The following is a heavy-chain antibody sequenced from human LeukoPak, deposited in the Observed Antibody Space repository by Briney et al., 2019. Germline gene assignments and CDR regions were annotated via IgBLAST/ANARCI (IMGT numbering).Heavy chain of an antibody. CDR1: GYTLTELS. D-gene: IGHD2-15*01. CDR2: FDPEDGET. V-gene: IGHV1-24*01. Sequence: ASVKVSCKVSGYTLTELSMHWVRQAPGKGLEWTGGFDPEDGETIYAQKFQGRVTMTEDTSTDTAYMELSSLRSEDTAVYYCATSQAALGASYAFDIWGQGTMVTVSS. J-gene: IGHJ3*02. CDR3: ATSQAALGASYAFDI.